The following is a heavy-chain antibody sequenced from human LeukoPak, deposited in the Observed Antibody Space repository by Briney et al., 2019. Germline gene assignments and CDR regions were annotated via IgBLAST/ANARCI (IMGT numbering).Heavy chain of an antibody. CDR1: GFTLSSYE. CDR2: ISSSGSTI. CDR3: ARDRSRRSLFDY. J-gene: IGHJ4*02. Sequence: PGGSLRLSCAASGFTLSSYEMNWVRQAPGKGLEWVSYISSSGSTIYYADSVKGRFTISRDNAKNSLYLQMNSLRAEDTAVYYCARDRSRRSLFDYWGQGTLVTVSS. V-gene: IGHV3-48*03. D-gene: IGHD1-14*01.